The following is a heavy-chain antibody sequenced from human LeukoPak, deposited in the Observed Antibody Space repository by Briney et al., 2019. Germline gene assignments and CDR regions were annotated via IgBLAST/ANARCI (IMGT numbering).Heavy chain of an antibody. CDR3: ARDHDSSNWYFDL. D-gene: IGHD3-22*01. Sequence: SETLSLTCTVSGGSISSSSYYWGWIRQPPGKGLEWIGSIYYSGSTYYNPSLKGRVTISVDTSKNQFSLKLSSVTAADTAVYYCARDHDSSNWYFDLWGRGTLVTVSS. V-gene: IGHV4-39*07. J-gene: IGHJ2*01. CDR1: GGSISSSSYY. CDR2: IYYSGST.